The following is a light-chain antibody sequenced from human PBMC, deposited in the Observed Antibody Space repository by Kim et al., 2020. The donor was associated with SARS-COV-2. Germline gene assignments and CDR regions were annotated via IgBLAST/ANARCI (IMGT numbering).Light chain of an antibody. Sequence: QSVLTQPPSASGTPGQRVTISCSGTSSNIGSNTVNWYQQLPGTAPKLLISSNNQRPSGVPDRFSGSKSGTSASLAISGLQSEDEADYYCAPWDDSLNGYVFVAGTPATGL. CDR3: APWDDSLNGYV. J-gene: IGLJ1*01. CDR2: SNN. CDR1: SSNIGSNT. V-gene: IGLV1-44*01.